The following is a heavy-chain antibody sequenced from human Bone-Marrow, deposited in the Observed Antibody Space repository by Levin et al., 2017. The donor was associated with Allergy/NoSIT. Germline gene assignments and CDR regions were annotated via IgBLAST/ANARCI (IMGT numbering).Heavy chain of an antibody. D-gene: IGHD4-17*01. CDR2: IIPPYGTA. V-gene: IGHV1-69*06. J-gene: IGHJ6*02. CDR3: ARGQTTVTAGPYYCVMDV. Sequence: VASVKVSCKASGGSFSSYVVSWVRQAPGQGLEWMGGIIPPYGTANYAQKFQGRVTITADTSTTTAYMELSSLRSADTAVYYCARGQTTVTAGPYYCVMDVWGQGTTVIVSS. CDR1: GGSFSSYV.